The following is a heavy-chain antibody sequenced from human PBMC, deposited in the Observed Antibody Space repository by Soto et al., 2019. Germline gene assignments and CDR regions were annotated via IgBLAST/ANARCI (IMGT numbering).Heavy chain of an antibody. J-gene: IGHJ5*02. CDR1: GGSISSGDYY. V-gene: IGHV4-30-4*01. CDR3: ARSPDSSPPWFDP. Sequence: SETLSLTCTVSGGSISSGDYYWSWIRQPPGKGLEWIGYIYYSGSTYYNPSLKNRVTISVDTSKNQFSLKLSSVTAADTAVYYCARSPDSSPPWFDPWGQGTLVTVSS. CDR2: IYYSGST. D-gene: IGHD3-22*01.